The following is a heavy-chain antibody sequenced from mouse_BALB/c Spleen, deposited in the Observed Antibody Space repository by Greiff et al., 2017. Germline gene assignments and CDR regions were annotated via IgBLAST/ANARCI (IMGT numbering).Heavy chain of an antibody. CDR2: ISYSGST. CDR3: ARHGNYEGFAY. J-gene: IGHJ3*01. D-gene: IGHD2-1*01. CDR1: GYSITSDYA. V-gene: IGHV3-2*02. Sequence: VQLKESGPGLVKPSQSLSLTCTVTGYSITSDYAWNWIRQFPGNKLEWMGYISYSGSTSYNPSLKSRISITRDTSKNQFFLQLNSVTTEDTATYYCARHGNYEGFAYWGQGTLVTVSA.